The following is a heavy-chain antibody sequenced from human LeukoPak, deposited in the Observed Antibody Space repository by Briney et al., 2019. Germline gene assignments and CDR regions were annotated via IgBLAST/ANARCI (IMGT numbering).Heavy chain of an antibody. V-gene: IGHV3-74*01. J-gene: IGHJ5*01. D-gene: IGHD6-6*01. CDR1: GFTFSAHW. CDR3: ARVVTYFDL. CDR2: ITHEGGDA. Sequence: GGSLRLSCAGSGFTFSAHWMHWVRQGPGKGLVWVARITHEGGDANYADSVKGRFTISRDNANKVLYLEMNSLTADDTGVYYCARVVTYFDLWGQGTLATVSS.